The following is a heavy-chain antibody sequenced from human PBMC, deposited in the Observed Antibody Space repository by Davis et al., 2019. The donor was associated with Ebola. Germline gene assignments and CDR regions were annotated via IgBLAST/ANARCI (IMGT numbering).Heavy chain of an antibody. V-gene: IGHV4-59*12. J-gene: IGHJ6*02. Sequence: SETLSLTCTVSGGSISSYYWSWIRQPPGKGLEWIGYIYYSGSTNYNPSLKSRVTISVDTTKNQFSLKLSSVTAADTAVYYCARGRDGSAYYYGMDVWGQGTTVTVSS. D-gene: IGHD3-10*01. CDR3: ARGRDGSAYYYGMDV. CDR1: GGSISSYY. CDR2: IYYSGST.